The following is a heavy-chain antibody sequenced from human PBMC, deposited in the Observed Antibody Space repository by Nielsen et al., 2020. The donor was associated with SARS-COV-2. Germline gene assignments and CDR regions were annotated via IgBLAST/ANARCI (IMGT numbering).Heavy chain of an antibody. Sequence: SETLSLTCAVYGGSFSGYYWSWIRQPPGKGLEWIGEINHRGSTNYNPSLKSRVTISVDTSKNQFSLKLSSVTAADTAVYYCARVLPHCSSTSCWSRYFDYWGQGTLVTVSS. V-gene: IGHV4-34*01. CDR2: INHRGST. CDR1: GGSFSGYY. D-gene: IGHD2-2*01. CDR3: ARVLPHCSSTSCWSRYFDY. J-gene: IGHJ4*02.